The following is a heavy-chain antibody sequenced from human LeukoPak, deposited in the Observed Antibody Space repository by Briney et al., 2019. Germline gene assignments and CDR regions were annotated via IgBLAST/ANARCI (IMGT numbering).Heavy chain of an antibody. J-gene: IGHJ6*03. CDR2: ISYDGSNK. CDR1: GVTFSSYG. Sequence: PGRSLRLSCAASGVTFSSYGMHWVRQTPGKRLGWVAVISYDGSNKYYADSVKGRFTISRDNSKNTLYLQMNSLRAEDTAVYYCAKEGHYYYYMDVWGKGTTVTVSS. CDR3: AKEGHYYYYMDV. V-gene: IGHV3-30*18.